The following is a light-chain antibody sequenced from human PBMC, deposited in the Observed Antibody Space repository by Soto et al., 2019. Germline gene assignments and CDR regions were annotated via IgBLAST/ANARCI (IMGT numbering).Light chain of an antibody. CDR3: QQYSTSPP. J-gene: IGKJ5*01. CDR1: QSVSSN. V-gene: IGKV3D-15*01. CDR2: GAS. Sequence: EIVRTQSPATLSVSPGERATLSCRASQSVSSNLAWYQQKPGQAPRLLIYGASSRATGIPDRFSGSGSGTQFTLTISRLEPEDFAVYYCQQYSTSPPFGEGTRREI.